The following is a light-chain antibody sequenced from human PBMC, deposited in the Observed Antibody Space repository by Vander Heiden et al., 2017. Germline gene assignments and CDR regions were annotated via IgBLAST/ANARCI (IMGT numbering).Light chain of an antibody. Sequence: QSVLTQPPSASGTPGQRVTISCSGSSSNIGSNTVTWYQQLPGTAPKHLIYNNNQRPSGVPDRFSGSKSGTSASLAISGLQSEDEADYYCAAWDDSLNGPVFGGGTKLTVL. J-gene: IGLJ2*01. CDR2: NNN. CDR3: AAWDDSLNGPV. CDR1: SSNIGSNT. V-gene: IGLV1-44*01.